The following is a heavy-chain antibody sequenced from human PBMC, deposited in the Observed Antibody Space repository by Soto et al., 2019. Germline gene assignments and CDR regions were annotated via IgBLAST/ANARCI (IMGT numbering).Heavy chain of an antibody. CDR3: ASSSGNNYGVGTNYYFDY. CDR1: GGTFSTYS. V-gene: IGHV1-69*06. D-gene: IGHD1-26*01. Sequence: QVQLVQSGAEVKKPGSSVKVSCKTSGGTFSTYSIVWVRQAPGEGLEWMGGIIPIFGTANYAQKFQDRVKITADKSTNTAFMELSSLKSEDKAMYYCASSSGNNYGVGTNYYFDYWGQGTLVTVSS. J-gene: IGHJ4*02. CDR2: IIPIFGTA.